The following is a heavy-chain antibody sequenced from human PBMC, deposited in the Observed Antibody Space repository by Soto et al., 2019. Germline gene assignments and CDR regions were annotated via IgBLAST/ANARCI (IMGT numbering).Heavy chain of an antibody. CDR3: ARGEQYIGTIFYX. J-gene: IGHJ4*01. Sequence: SQTLSLTCSITGDSVSSNSAGWSWVRQSPSIGLEWLGRTYYRSKWYYDYAVSLRGRITINPDTSKNQYSLQLNSVTPEDTAVYFCARGEQYIGTIFYXWGQGTLVTVSX. V-gene: IGHV6-1*01. D-gene: IGHD1-26*01. CDR2: TYYRSKWYY. CDR1: GDSVSSNSAG.